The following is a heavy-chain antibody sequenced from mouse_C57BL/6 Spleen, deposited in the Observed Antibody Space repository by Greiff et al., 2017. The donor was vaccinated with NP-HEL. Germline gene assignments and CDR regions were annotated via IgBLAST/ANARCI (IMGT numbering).Heavy chain of an antibody. CDR2: ISNLAYSI. Sequence: EVMLVESGGGLVQPGGSLKLSCAASGFTFSDYGMAWVRQAPRKGPEWVAFISNLAYSIYYADTVTGRFTISRENAKNTLYLEMSSLRSEDTAMYYCAAVEDYYAMDYWGQGTSVTVSS. D-gene: IGHD1-1*01. J-gene: IGHJ4*01. CDR3: AAVEDYYAMDY. CDR1: GFTFSDYG. V-gene: IGHV5-15*01.